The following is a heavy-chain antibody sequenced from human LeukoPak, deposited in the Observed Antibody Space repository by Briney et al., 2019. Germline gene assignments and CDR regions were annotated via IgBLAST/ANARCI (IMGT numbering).Heavy chain of an antibody. D-gene: IGHD2-21*02. V-gene: IGHV1-18*01. J-gene: IGHJ3*02. CDR2: ISAYNGNT. CDR3: ARDGAFAYCGGDCYPGAFDI. Sequence: ASVKVSCKASGYTFTSYGISWVRQAPGQGLEWMGWISAYNGNTNYAQKLQGRVTITRDTSASTAYMELSSLRSEDTAVYYCARDGAFAYCGGDCYPGAFDIWGQGTMVTVSS. CDR1: GYTFTSYG.